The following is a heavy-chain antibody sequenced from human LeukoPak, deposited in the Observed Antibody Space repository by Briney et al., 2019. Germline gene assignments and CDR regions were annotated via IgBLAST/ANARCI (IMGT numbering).Heavy chain of an antibody. CDR1: GYSITSGYY. CDR2: IYHSGST. J-gene: IGHJ3*02. D-gene: IGHD1-26*01. V-gene: IGHV4-38-2*02. CDR3: ARSSGKVFDI. Sequence: PSETLSLTCTVSGYSITSGYYGGWIRQPPGKGLEWIGSIYHSGSTYYNPSLKSRVTISVDRSKNQFSLKLSSVTAADTAVYYCARSSGKVFDIWGQGTMVTVSS.